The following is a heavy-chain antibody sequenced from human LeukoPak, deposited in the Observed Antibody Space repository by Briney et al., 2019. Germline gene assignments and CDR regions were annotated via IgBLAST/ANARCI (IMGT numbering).Heavy chain of an antibody. CDR1: GFIFSSSA. CDR3: AKSRGSGTYCFDY. Sequence: GGSLRLSCAASGFIFSSSAMSWVRQAPGKGVEWVSTIDNSGTTYCPDSVKGRFTISRDNSKNTLYLQMNSLRAEDTATYYCAKSRGSGTYCFDYWGQGTLVTVSS. V-gene: IGHV3-23*01. D-gene: IGHD3-10*01. CDR2: IDNSGTT. J-gene: IGHJ4*02.